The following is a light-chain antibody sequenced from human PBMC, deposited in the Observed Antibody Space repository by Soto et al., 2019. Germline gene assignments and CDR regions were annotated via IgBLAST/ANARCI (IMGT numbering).Light chain of an antibody. CDR3: QHYNSYSTYT. CDR1: QRIRSW. Sequence: DIHMTQSPSNLSASSGGRVTIPCRARQRIRSWLAWYQQKPGKAPKLLIYKASRLESGVPSMFSSSGSGKDFAITISILQADYVVTYCCQHYNSYSTYTFGQGTKLEIK. V-gene: IGKV1-5*03. J-gene: IGKJ2*01. CDR2: KAS.